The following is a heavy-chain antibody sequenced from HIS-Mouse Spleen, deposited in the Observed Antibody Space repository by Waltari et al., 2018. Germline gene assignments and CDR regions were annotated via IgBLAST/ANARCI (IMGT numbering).Heavy chain of an antibody. CDR3: AREIPYSSSWYDWYFDL. J-gene: IGHJ2*01. CDR2: IFYSGST. V-gene: IGHV4-39*07. CDR1: GGSLSSSSYY. Sequence: QMQLQESGPGLVKPSETLSLTCTVSGGSLSSSSYYWGWIRQPPGKGLECIGSIFYSGSTYYNPSLKSRVTISVDTSKNQFSLKLSSVTAADTAVYYCAREIPYSSSWYDWYFDLWGRGTLVTVSS. D-gene: IGHD6-13*01.